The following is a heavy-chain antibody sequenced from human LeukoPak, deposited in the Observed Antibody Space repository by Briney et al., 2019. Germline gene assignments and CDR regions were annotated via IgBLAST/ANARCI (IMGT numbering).Heavy chain of an antibody. CDR1: GGSISSYY. V-gene: IGHV4-59*12. J-gene: IGHJ4*02. CDR2: IYYSGST. CDR3: AREGGSLTVIDY. Sequence: SETLSLTCTVSGGSISSYYWSWIRQPPGKGLEWIGYIYYSGSTYYNPSLKSRVTISVDTSKNQFSLKLSSVTAADTAVYYCAREGGSLTVIDYWGQGTLVTVSS. D-gene: IGHD2-15*01.